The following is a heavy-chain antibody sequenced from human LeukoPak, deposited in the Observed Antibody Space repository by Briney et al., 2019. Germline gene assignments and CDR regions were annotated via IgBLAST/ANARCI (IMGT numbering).Heavy chain of an antibody. CDR3: AKRVPYTSSSVYFDY. Sequence: GGSLRLSCAASGFTFSSYSMNWVRQAPGKGLEWVSSISDDGRSTYYADSVKGRFTISKDNSKNTMYLQMNNLRVEDTAIYYCAKRVPYTSSSVYFDYWGQGTLVTVSS. V-gene: IGHV3-23*01. J-gene: IGHJ4*02. CDR2: ISDDGRST. D-gene: IGHD6-6*01. CDR1: GFTFSSYS.